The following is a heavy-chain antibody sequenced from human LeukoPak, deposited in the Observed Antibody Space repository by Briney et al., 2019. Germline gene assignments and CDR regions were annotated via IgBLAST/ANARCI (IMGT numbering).Heavy chain of an antibody. V-gene: IGHV3-30*02. CDR3: AKAEVWELQPGDY. Sequence: PGGSLRLSCAASGFTFSSYGMHWVRQAPGKGLEWVAFIRYDGSKKKYAGSVKGRFTISRDNSKNTLYLQMNSLRAEDTAVYYCAKAEVWELQPGDYWGQGTLVTVSS. CDR1: GFTFSSYG. CDR2: IRYDGSKK. D-gene: IGHD1-26*01. J-gene: IGHJ4*02.